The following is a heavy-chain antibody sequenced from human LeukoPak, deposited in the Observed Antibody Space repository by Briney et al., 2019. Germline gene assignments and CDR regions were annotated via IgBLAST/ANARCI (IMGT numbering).Heavy chain of an antibody. CDR3: ARDNYAGANWFDP. V-gene: IGHV1-69*05. D-gene: IGHD1-7*01. CDR1: GGTFSGYA. Sequence: ASVKVPCKASGGTFSGYAISWVRQAPGQGLEWMGGIIPIFGTANYAQKFQGRVTITTDESTSTAYMELSSLRSEDTAVYYCARDNYAGANWFDPWGQGTLVTVSS. J-gene: IGHJ5*02. CDR2: IIPIFGTA.